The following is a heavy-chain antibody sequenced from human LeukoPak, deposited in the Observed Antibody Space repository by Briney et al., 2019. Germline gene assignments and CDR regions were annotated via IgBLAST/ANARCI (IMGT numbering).Heavy chain of an antibody. D-gene: IGHD4-23*01. CDR3: ARVPARYGGELDY. CDR2: IKQDGSEK. V-gene: IGHV3-7*01. J-gene: IGHJ4*02. Sequence: PGGSLRLSCAASGFTFSSYWMSWVRQAPGKGLEWVANIKQDGSEKYYVDSVKGRFTISRDNAKNSLYLQMDSLRAEDTAVYYCARVPARYGGELDYWGQGTLVTVSS. CDR1: GFTFSSYW.